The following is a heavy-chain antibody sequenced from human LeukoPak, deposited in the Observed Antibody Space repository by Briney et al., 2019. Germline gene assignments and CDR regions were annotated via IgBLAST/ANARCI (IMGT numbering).Heavy chain of an antibody. CDR1: GYTFTGYY. CDR3: ARDQGGYYYDSSGYCFDY. V-gene: IGHV1-2*02. D-gene: IGHD3-22*01. J-gene: IGHJ4*02. Sequence: ASVKVSCKASGYTFTGYYMHWVRQAPGQGLEWMGWINPNSGGTNYAQKFQGRVTMTRDTSISTAYMELSRLRSDDTAVYYCARDQGGYYYDSSGYCFDYWGQGTLVTVSS. CDR2: INPNSGGT.